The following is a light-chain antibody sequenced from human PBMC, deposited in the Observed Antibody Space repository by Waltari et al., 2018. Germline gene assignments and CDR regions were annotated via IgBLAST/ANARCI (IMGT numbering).Light chain of an antibody. V-gene: IGKV3-15*01. CDR2: GAS. Sequence: EIVMTQSPATLSVSPWDRATLSCRASQTIRDNLAWYQQKPGQAPRLLIYGASIRATSIPAGFTGSGSGTEFTLTISSLQSEDFAVYYCQQYNNWPLTFGGGTKVEIK. CDR3: QQYNNWPLT. J-gene: IGKJ4*01. CDR1: QTIRDN.